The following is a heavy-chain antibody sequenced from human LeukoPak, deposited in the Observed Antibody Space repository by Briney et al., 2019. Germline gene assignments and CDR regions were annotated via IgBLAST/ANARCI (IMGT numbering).Heavy chain of an antibody. J-gene: IGHJ6*02. V-gene: IGHV3-33*01. CDR3: ARGGYYDHPRGLYYYYGMDV. D-gene: IGHD3-22*01. CDR1: GFTFSSYG. CDR2: IWYDGSNK. Sequence: PGGSLRLSCAASGFTFSSYGMHWVRQAPGKGLEWVAAIWYDGSNKYYADSVKGRFTISRDNSKNTLYLQMNSLRAEDTAVYYCARGGYYDHPRGLYYYYGMDVWGQGTTVTVSS.